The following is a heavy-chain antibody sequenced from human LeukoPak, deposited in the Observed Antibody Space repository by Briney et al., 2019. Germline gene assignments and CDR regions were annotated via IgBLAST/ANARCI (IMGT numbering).Heavy chain of an antibody. V-gene: IGHV3-74*01. CDR1: GFTFSGFW. J-gene: IGHJ4*02. CDR3: ARDQSTAGPTTADY. D-gene: IGHD1-26*01. CDR2: INTDGSNT. Sequence: GESRKISCAASGFTFSGFWMHWVRQAPGKGLVWVSRINTDGSNTIYADSVKGRFTISRDNAKNTLHLQMNSLRAEDTGVYYCARDQSTAGPTTADYRGQGTLVTVSS.